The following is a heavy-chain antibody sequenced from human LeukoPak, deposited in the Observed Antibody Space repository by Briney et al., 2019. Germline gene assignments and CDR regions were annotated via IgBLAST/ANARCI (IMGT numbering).Heavy chain of an antibody. J-gene: IGHJ5*02. V-gene: IGHV3-15*01. Sequence: GGSLRLSCAASGFTFTSAWMSWVRQAPGKGLEWVGRIKSKTDGGTTDYAAPVKGRFTISRDDSKNTLYLQMNSLKTEDTAVYYCTTGGHYYDSSGPFDPWGQGTLVTVSS. CDR2: IKSKTDGGTT. CDR3: TTGGHYYDSSGPFDP. D-gene: IGHD3-22*01. CDR1: GFTFTSAW.